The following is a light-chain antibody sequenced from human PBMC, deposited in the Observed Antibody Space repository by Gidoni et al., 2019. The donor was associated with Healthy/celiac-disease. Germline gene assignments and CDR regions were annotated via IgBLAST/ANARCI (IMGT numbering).Light chain of an antibody. J-gene: IGKJ2*01. CDR1: QDISNY. Sequence: GDRVTITCQASQDISNYLNWYQQQPGKAPKLLIYDASNLETGVPSRFSGSGSGTDFTFTISSLQPEDIATYYCQQYDNLPLYTFGQGTKLEIK. V-gene: IGKV1-33*01. CDR3: QQYDNLPLYT. CDR2: DAS.